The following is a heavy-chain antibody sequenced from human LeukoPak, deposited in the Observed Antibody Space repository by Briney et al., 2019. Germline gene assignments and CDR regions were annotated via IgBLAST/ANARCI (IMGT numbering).Heavy chain of an antibody. CDR1: GYTFTSYG. D-gene: IGHD2-15*01. Sequence: ASVTVSCKASGYTFTSYGISLVRQAPGQGLEWMGWISAYNGNTNYAQKLQGRVTMTTDTSTSTANMELRSLRSDDTAVYYCARVGVVVKIINFDYWGQGTLVTVSS. J-gene: IGHJ4*02. CDR3: ARVGVVVKIINFDY. V-gene: IGHV1-18*01. CDR2: ISAYNGNT.